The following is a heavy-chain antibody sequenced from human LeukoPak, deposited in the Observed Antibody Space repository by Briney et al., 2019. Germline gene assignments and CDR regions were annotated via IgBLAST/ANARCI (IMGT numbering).Heavy chain of an antibody. CDR1: GFTFSDYY. D-gene: IGHD6-25*01. Sequence: GGSLRLSCAASGFTFSDYYMSWIRQAPGKGLEWVSYISSSGSTIYYADSVKGRFTISRDNAKNSLYLQMNSLRAEDTAVDYWAKTKVENLRVTSSVEVLFDPWGQGTLVTVSS. V-gene: IGHV3-11*04. CDR2: ISSSGSTI. J-gene: IGHJ5*02. CDR3: AKTKVENLRVTSSVEVLFDP.